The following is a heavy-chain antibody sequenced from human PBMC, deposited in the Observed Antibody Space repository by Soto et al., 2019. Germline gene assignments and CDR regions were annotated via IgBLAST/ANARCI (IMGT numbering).Heavy chain of an antibody. CDR1: GFRFSAFG. J-gene: IGHJ2*01. V-gene: IGHV3-30*03. CDR2: VSNDGRSE. D-gene: IGHD3-22*01. Sequence: VQLVESGGGAVQPGRSLTLSCAASGFRFSAFGMHWVRQAPGKGLEWVAVVSNDGRSEHYADSVKGRFTISRDNSKNTLSLQMNGLRPDDTALYYCASTKYDSSAYYYWYLGLWGRGTLVTVSS. CDR3: ASTKYDSSAYYYWYLGL.